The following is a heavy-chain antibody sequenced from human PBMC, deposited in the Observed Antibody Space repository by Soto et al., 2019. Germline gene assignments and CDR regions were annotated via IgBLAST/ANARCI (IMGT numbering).Heavy chain of an antibody. J-gene: IGHJ2*01. D-gene: IGHD1-26*01. V-gene: IGHV3-9*01. CDR1: GFTFDDYA. CDR2: ISWNSGSI. Sequence: EVQLVESGGGLVQPGRSLRLSCAASGFTFDDYAMHWVRQAPGKGLEWVSGISWNSGSIGYADSVKGRFTISRDNAKNSLYLQMNSLRAEDTALYYCAKAATALRYFDLWGRGTLVTVSS. CDR3: AKAATALRYFDL.